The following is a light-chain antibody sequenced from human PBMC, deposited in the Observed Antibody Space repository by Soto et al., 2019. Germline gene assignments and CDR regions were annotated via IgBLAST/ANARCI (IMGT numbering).Light chain of an antibody. J-gene: IGLJ1*01. CDR3: QSYDSSLSGSSV. V-gene: IGLV1-40*01. Sequence: QSVLTQPPSVSGAPGQRVTISCTGSSSNIGAGYDVHWYQQLPGTAPKLLIYGNSNRPSGVPDRFSGSKSGTSASLAITGLKAEDDADYYCQSYDSSLSGSSVFGTGTKLTVL. CDR2: GNS. CDR1: SSNIGAGYD.